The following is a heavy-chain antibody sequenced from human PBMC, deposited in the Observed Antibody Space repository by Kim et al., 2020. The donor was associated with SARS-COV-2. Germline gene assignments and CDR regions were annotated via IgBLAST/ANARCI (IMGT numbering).Heavy chain of an antibody. CDR3: ARGPGIAAAGTYY. Sequence: YAQRFQGRVTMTRDTSISTAYMGLSRLRSDDTAVYYCARGPGIAAAGTYYWGQGTLVTVSS. V-gene: IGHV1-2*02. D-gene: IGHD6-13*01. J-gene: IGHJ4*02.